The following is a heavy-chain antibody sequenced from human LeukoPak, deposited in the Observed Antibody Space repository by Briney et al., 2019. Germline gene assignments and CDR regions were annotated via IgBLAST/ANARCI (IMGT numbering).Heavy chain of an antibody. D-gene: IGHD6-6*01. CDR1: GLTVSAFG. V-gene: IGHV3-21*01. CDR3: ARDLDGSSFLGY. J-gene: IGHJ4*02. CDR2: ISRTSSHI. Sequence: GGSLRLSCAASGLTVSAFGMNWVRQAPGKGLEWVSCISRTSSHIFYEDSVKGRFTISRDNARSSLYLQMDSLRDEDTAVYYCARDLDGSSFLGYWGQGALVTVSS.